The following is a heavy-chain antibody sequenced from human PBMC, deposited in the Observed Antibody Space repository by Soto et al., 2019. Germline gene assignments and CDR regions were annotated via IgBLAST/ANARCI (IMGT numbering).Heavy chain of an antibody. Sequence: ASVKVSCKASGGTFSSYAISWVRQAPGQGLEWMGGIIPIFGTANYAQKFQGRVTITADESTSTAYMELSSLRSEDTAVYYCARVGIVATIYYYGMDVWGQGTTVTVSS. V-gene: IGHV1-69*13. CDR3: ARVGIVATIYYYGMDV. D-gene: IGHD5-12*01. J-gene: IGHJ6*02. CDR2: IIPIFGTA. CDR1: GGTFSSYA.